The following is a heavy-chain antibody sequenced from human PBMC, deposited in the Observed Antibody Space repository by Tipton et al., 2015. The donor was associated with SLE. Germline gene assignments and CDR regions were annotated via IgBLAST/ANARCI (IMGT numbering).Heavy chain of an antibody. J-gene: IGHJ4*02. CDR2: IYHSGST. CDR3: ARQNQQLVLEDY. Sequence: TLSLTCTVSGYSISSGYYWGWIRQPPGKGLEWIGSIYHSGSTYYNPSLKSRVTISVDTSKNQFSLKLSSVTAADTAVYYCARQNQQLVLEDYWGQGTLVTVSS. CDR1: GYSISSGYY. V-gene: IGHV4-38-2*02. D-gene: IGHD6-13*01.